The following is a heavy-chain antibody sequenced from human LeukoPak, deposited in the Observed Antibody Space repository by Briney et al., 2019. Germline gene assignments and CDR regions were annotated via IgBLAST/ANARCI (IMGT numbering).Heavy chain of an antibody. CDR3: ARDRGRYSYDSSGYYYPGAFDI. Sequence: GGTLRLSCAASGFTFDDYGMSWVRHAQGKGLEWVTGINWNGGRKLYEDYVKGRFTIYRDNGKNYLYLKMNSLRAEDTSLYYCARDRGRYSYDSSGYYYPGAFDIWGQGTMVTVSS. CDR2: INWNGGRK. D-gene: IGHD3-22*01. V-gene: IGHV3-20*04. J-gene: IGHJ3*02. CDR1: GFTFDDYG.